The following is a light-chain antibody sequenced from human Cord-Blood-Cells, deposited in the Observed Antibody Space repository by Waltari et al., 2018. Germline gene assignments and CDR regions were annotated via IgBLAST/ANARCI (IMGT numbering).Light chain of an antibody. V-gene: IGKV1-39*01. CDR1: QSISSY. J-gene: IGKJ2*01. Sequence: DIQMTQSPSSLSASVGDRVTIPCRASQSISSYLNWYQQKPGQAPKHLIYAASSLQSGVPSRFSGSGSGTDFTLTISSLQPEDFATYYCQQSYSTPYTFGQGTKLEIK. CDR2: AAS. CDR3: QQSYSTPYT.